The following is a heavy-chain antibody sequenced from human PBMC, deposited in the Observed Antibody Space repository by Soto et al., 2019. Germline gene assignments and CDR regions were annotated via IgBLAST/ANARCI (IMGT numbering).Heavy chain of an antibody. CDR1: GGSISSYY. Sequence: SETLSLTCTVSGGSISSYYWSWIRQPPGKGLEWFGYIYYSGSTNYNPSLKSRVTISVDTSKNQFSLKLSSVTAADTAVYYCARHLQTPVTIFGVVNDPHFEYWGQGTLVTLSS. CDR2: IYYSGST. V-gene: IGHV4-59*08. D-gene: IGHD3-3*01. CDR3: ARHLQTPVTIFGVVNDPHFEY. J-gene: IGHJ4*02.